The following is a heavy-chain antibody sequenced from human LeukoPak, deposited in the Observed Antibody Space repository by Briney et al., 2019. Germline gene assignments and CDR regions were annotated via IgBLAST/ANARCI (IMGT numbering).Heavy chain of an antibody. V-gene: IGHV4-31*03. CDR3: ARHSSSAWYYYFDY. D-gene: IGHD6-19*01. CDR1: GGSISSGGYY. Sequence: SQTLSLTCTVSGGSISSGGYYWSWIRQHPGKGLEWIGSIYYSGSTNYNPSLQGRVTISVDTSKSQFSLKLSSVTAADTAVYYCARHSSSAWYYYFDYWGQGTLVAVSS. J-gene: IGHJ4*02. CDR2: IYYSGST.